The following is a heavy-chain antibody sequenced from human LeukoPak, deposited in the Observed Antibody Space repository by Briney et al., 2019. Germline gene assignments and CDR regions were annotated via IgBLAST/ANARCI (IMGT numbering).Heavy chain of an antibody. Sequence: ASVKVSCKASGYTFTSYGISWVRQAPGQGLEWMGWISGYNGNTNYAQKLQGRVTMTTDTSTSTAYMELRSLRSDDTALYCCARDTGSEVVGATLNYWGQGTLVTVSP. CDR3: ARDTGSEVVGATLNY. J-gene: IGHJ4*02. CDR1: GYTFTSYG. D-gene: IGHD2-15*01. CDR2: ISGYNGNT. V-gene: IGHV1-18*01.